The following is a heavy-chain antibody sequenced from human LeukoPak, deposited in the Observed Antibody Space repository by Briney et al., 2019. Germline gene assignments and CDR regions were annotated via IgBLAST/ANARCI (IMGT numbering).Heavy chain of an antibody. CDR1: GGSISSYY. V-gene: IGHV4-34*01. D-gene: IGHD3-10*01. CDR3: ARGWLVVLSYDY. Sequence: SETLSLTCTVSGGSISSYYWSWIRQPPGKGLEWIGEINHSGSTNYNPSLKSRVTISVDTSKNQFSLKLSSVTAADTAVYYCARGWLVVLSYDYWGQGTLVTVSS. CDR2: INHSGST. J-gene: IGHJ4*02.